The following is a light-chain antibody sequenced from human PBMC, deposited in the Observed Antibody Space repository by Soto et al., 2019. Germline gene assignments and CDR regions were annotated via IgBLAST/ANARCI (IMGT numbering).Light chain of an antibody. Sequence: QSVLTQPPSVSAAPGQDVTISCSGSSSNIGNNYVSWYQQLPGTAPKLLIYDNDKRPAGIPDRFSGSKYGASATLGITGLQTWYEADYYCGSWDSSLSAGVFGGGTKLTVL. CDR2: DND. CDR1: SSNIGNNY. CDR3: GSWDSSLSAGV. V-gene: IGLV1-51*01. J-gene: IGLJ2*01.